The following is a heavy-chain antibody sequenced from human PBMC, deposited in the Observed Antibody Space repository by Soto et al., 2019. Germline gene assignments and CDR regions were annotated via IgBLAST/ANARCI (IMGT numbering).Heavy chain of an antibody. CDR1: GGTFSSYA. CDR3: ARGGSVVTPKVYYYYGMDA. J-gene: IGHJ6*02. CDR2: IIPIFGTA. V-gene: IGHV1-69*06. D-gene: IGHD2-21*02. Sequence: SVKVSCKASGGTFSSYAISWVRQAPGQGLEWMGGIIPIFGTANYAQKFQGRVTITADKSTSTAYMELSSLRSEDTAVYYCARGGSVVTPKVYYYYGMDAWGQGTTVTVSS.